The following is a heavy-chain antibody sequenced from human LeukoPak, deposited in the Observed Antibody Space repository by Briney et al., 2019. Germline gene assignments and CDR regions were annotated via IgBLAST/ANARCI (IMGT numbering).Heavy chain of an antibody. CDR3: AKDAHDIVVPAAIGNWFDP. V-gene: IGHV3-30*18. Sequence: GGSLRLSCAPSAFTFTSYGTHWVRQPPGNGLECVAFILYVGSNKYYADSVKGRFTIPRDNSKNTLYLQMNSLRAEDTAVYYCAKDAHDIVVPAAIGNWFDPWGQGTLVTVSS. CDR2: ILYVGSNK. J-gene: IGHJ5*02. D-gene: IGHD2-2*01. CDR1: AFTFTSYG.